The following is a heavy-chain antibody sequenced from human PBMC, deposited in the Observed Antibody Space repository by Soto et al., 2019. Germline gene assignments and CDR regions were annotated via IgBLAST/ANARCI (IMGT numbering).Heavy chain of an antibody. J-gene: IGHJ4*02. Sequence: PSETLSLTCSVSGGSISSFTYYWGWIRQPPGKGLEWIGSIYHSGSTYYNPSLKSRVTISVDTSKNQFSLKLSSVTAADTAVYYCARVHYYGSGSFDYWGQGTLVTVSS. D-gene: IGHD3-10*01. CDR3: ARVHYYGSGSFDY. CDR1: GGSISSFTYY. V-gene: IGHV4-39*07. CDR2: IYHSGST.